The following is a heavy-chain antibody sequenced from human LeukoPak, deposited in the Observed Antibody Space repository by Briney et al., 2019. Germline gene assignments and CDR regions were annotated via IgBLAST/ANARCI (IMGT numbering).Heavy chain of an antibody. J-gene: IGHJ4*02. V-gene: IGHV2-70*01. Sequence: RESGPALVKLTQTLALTCTFSGFSLSTSGMCVSWIRQPPGKALEWLALIDWDDDKYYSTSLKTRLTISKDTSKNQVVLTMTNMDPVDTATYYCARIPYGSGSYDYWGQGTLVTVSS. CDR2: IDWDDDK. CDR3: ARIPYGSGSYDY. CDR1: GFSLSTSGMC. D-gene: IGHD3-10*01.